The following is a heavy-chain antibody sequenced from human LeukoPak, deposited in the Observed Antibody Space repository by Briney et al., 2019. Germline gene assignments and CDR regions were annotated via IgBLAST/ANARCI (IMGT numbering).Heavy chain of an antibody. Sequence: TSETLSLTCTVSGGSISSSSYYWDWIRQPPGKGLEWIGSIYYSGSTYYNPSLKSRVTISVDTSKNQFSLKLTSVTAADTAVYYCGGSSSYYYMDVWGKGTTVTISS. D-gene: IGHD6-13*01. CDR2: IYYSGST. CDR1: GGSISSSSYY. V-gene: IGHV4-39*01. CDR3: GGSSSYYYMDV. J-gene: IGHJ6*03.